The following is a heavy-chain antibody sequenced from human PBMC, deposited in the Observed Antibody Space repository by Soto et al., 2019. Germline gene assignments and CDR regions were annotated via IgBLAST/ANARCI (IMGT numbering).Heavy chain of an antibody. CDR1: GGSLSGHY. V-gene: IGHV3-23*01. CDR2: ITGTSANT. Sequence: PSETLSLTCAVYGGSLSGHYWSWLRQPPGKGLEWVSTITGTSANTYYTDSVKGRFAISRDNSQNTLYLQMNSLTTEDTAVYYCAKGGATYGLLTHDYWGQGTLVTVSS. CDR3: AKGGATYGLLTHDY. J-gene: IGHJ4*02. D-gene: IGHD3-9*01.